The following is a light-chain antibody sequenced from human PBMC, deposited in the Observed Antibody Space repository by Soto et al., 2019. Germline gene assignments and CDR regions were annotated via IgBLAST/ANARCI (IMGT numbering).Light chain of an antibody. CDR2: GAS. Sequence: EIVMTQSPATLSVSPGERATLSCRASQSISKKLAWYQQKPGQAPRLLIYGASTRATGVPARFSGSGSGTEFALTISGLQSEDFVVYYCQQYSKWPITFGQGTRLEIK. CDR3: QQYSKWPIT. CDR1: QSISKK. V-gene: IGKV3-15*01. J-gene: IGKJ5*01.